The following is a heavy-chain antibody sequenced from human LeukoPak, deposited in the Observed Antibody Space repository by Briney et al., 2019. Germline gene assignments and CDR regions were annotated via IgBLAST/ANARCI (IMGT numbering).Heavy chain of an antibody. J-gene: IGHJ6*03. V-gene: IGHV1-2*02. CDR2: INPNSGGT. D-gene: IGHD3-10*01. Sequence: WASVKVSCKASGYTFTGYYMHWVRQAPGQGLEWMGWINPNSGGTNYAQKFQGRVTMTRDTSISTAYMELSRLRSDDTAVYYCARAGVLWFGELFGSYYYYYMDVWGKGTTVTISS. CDR1: GYTFTGYY. CDR3: ARAGVLWFGELFGSYYYYYMDV.